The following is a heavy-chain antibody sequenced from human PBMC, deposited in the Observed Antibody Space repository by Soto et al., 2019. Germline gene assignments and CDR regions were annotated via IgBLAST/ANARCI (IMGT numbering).Heavy chain of an antibody. Sequence: LLESGGGLGQPGGSLRLSCAASGLTFPSYAMNWVRQAPGKGLEWVSAIGGSGANTYYADSVKGRFTISRDNSKNTVYLQMNSLRAEDTAVYYCAKGSSSTQYLNYYFYHMDVWGKGTTVSVSS. CDR1: GLTFPSYA. D-gene: IGHD2-2*01. J-gene: IGHJ6*03. V-gene: IGHV3-23*01. CDR2: IGGSGANT. CDR3: AKGSSSTQYLNYYFYHMDV.